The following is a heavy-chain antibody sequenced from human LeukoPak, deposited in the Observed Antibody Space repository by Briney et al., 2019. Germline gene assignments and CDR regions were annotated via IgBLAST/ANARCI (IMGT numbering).Heavy chain of an antibody. Sequence: GTSVKVSCKASGSTFTSRSAVQWVRQARGQRLEWIGWIVVDSDNTNYAENFQERVTITRDMSASTSYMELSSLRSEDTAVYFCAAPYTSSWFDLWGQGTLVTVSS. CDR1: GSTFTSRSA. V-gene: IGHV1-58*01. J-gene: IGHJ5*02. CDR2: IVVDSDNT. CDR3: AAPYTSSWFDL. D-gene: IGHD6-13*01.